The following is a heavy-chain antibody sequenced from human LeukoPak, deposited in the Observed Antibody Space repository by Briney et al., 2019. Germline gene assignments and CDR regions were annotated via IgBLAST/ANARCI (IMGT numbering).Heavy chain of an antibody. CDR1: GFTFSSYA. CDR3: ARDRPYCFDY. J-gene: IGHJ4*02. Sequence: PGRSLRLSCAASGFTFSSYAMHWVRQAPGKGLEWVAVISYDGSNKYYADSVKGRFTISRDNSKNTLYLQMNSLRAEDTAVYYCARDRPYCFDYWGQGTLVTVSS. CDR2: ISYDGSNK. V-gene: IGHV3-30*04.